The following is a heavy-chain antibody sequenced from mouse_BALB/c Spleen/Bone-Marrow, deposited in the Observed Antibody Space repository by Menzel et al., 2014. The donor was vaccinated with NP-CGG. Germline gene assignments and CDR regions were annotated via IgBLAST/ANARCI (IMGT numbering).Heavy chain of an antibody. CDR2: IYPGNVNT. J-gene: IGHJ4*01. Sequence: VQLQQSGPELVKPGASVRISCKASGYSFTSYYIHWVKQRPGQGLEWIGWIYPGNVNTKYNEKFKGKATLTADKSSSTAYMQLSSLTSEDSAVYFCARGWMITENYAMDYWGQGTSVTVSS. CDR1: GYSFTSYY. V-gene: IGHV1S56*01. D-gene: IGHD2-4*01. CDR3: ARGWMITENYAMDY.